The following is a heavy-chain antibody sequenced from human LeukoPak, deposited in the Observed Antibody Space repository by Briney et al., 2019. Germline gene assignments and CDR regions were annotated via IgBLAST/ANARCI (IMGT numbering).Heavy chain of an antibody. D-gene: IGHD6-13*01. Sequence: ASVKVSCKASGYTFTGYYMHWVRQAPGQGLEWMGWINPNSGGTNYAQKFQGRVTMTRDTSISTAYKELSRLRSDDTAVYYCARDKGIAGSNWFDPWGEGTLVTVSS. CDR3: ARDKGIAGSNWFDP. V-gene: IGHV1-2*02. J-gene: IGHJ5*02. CDR1: GYTFTGYY. CDR2: INPNSGGT.